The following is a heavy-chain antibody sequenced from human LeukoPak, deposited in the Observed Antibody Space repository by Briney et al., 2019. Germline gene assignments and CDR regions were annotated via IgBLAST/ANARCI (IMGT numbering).Heavy chain of an antibody. V-gene: IGHV3-23*01. D-gene: IGHD2-2*01. J-gene: IGHJ4*02. Sequence: PGGSLRLSCAASGFTFSSYAMSWVRQAPGKGLEWVSAISGSGGSTYYADSVKGRFTISRDNSKNTLYLQMNSLRAEDTAVYYCAKDRPDYIVVVPAAMIPAFDYWGQGTLVTVSS. CDR1: GFTFSSYA. CDR3: AKDRPDYIVVVPAAMIPAFDY. CDR2: ISGSGGST.